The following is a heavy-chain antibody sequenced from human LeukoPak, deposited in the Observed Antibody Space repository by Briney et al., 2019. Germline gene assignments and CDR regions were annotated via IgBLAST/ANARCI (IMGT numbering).Heavy chain of an antibody. CDR1: GFTFSTYT. CDR2: TSYEGNNK. J-gene: IGHJ6*02. Sequence: GGSLRLSCAASGFTFSTYTLHWVRQAPGKGLEWVAVTSYEGNNKYYADSVKGRFTISRDNSKNTLYVQMNSLRVEDTAVYYCARDGNYYESSGYYRYYYYGMDVWGQGATVTVSS. D-gene: IGHD3-22*01. V-gene: IGHV3-30-3*01. CDR3: ARDGNYYESSGYYRYYYYGMDV.